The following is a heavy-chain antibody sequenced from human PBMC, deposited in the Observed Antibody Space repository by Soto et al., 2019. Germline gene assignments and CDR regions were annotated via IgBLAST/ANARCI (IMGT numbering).Heavy chain of an antibody. CDR2: IKQDGSEK. Sequence: PGGSLRLSCAASGFTFSSYWMSWVRQAPGKGLEWVANIKQDGSEKYYVDSVKGRFTISGDNAKNSLYLQMNSLRAEDTAVYYCARYSSSWYDAFDIWGQGTMVTVSS. J-gene: IGHJ3*02. V-gene: IGHV3-7*01. D-gene: IGHD6-13*01. CDR1: GFTFSSYW. CDR3: ARYSSSWYDAFDI.